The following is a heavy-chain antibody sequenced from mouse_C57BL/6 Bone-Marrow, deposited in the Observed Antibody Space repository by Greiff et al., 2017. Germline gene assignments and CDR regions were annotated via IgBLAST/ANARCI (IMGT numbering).Heavy chain of an antibody. Sequence: EVQLQQSGPELVKPGASVKISCKASGYTFTDYYMNWVKQSHGKSLEWIGDINPNNGGTSYNQKFKGKATLTVDTSSSTAYMELRSLTSEDSAVYYCSRGPTVVPYWYFDVWGTGTTVTVSS. CDR2: INPNNGGT. D-gene: IGHD1-1*01. CDR1: GYTFTDYY. CDR3: SRGPTVVPYWYFDV. V-gene: IGHV1-26*01. J-gene: IGHJ1*03.